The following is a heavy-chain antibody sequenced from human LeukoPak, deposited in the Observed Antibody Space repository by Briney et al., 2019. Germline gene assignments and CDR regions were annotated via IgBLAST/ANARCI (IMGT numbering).Heavy chain of an antibody. CDR1: GFTFSSYS. CDR3: ARALYSETFEGLDS. Sequence: PGGSLRLSCAASGFTFSSYSMNWVRQAPGKGLEWVSYIGRGSITYYADSVKGRFTISRDNAKNSLYLQMNSLRDEDTAVYHCARALYSETFEGLDSWGQGTLVTVSS. CDR2: IGRGSIT. V-gene: IGHV3-48*02. J-gene: IGHJ4*02. D-gene: IGHD1-26*01.